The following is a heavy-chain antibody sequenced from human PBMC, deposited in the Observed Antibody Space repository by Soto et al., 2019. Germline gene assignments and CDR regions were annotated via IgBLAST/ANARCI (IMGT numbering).Heavy chain of an antibody. CDR1: GGSISGSYYY. V-gene: IGHV4-39*01. D-gene: IGHD1-20*01. Sequence: PSETLSLTCAVPGGSISGSYYYWAWLRQSPGKGPEWIGSVFYTGFTSYNPSLESRVSVSVDTSKSQFSLKLSAVTAADTAVYYCATSQKGYNWNYFDHWGQGALVTVS. CDR3: ATSQKGYNWNYFDH. CDR2: VFYTGFT. J-gene: IGHJ4*02.